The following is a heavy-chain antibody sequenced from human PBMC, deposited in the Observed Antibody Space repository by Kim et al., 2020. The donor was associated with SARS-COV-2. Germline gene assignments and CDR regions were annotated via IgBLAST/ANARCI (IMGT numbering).Heavy chain of an antibody. D-gene: IGHD3-22*01. CDR1: GFTFSSYA. V-gene: IGHV3-30*04. Sequence: GGSLRLSCAASGFTFSSYAMHWVRQAPGKGLEWVAVISYDGSNKYYADSVKGRFTISRDNSKNTLYLQMNSLRAEDTAVYYCARDHYDSSGYYYGDFDYWGQGTLVTVSS. CDR2: ISYDGSNK. J-gene: IGHJ4*02. CDR3: ARDHYDSSGYYYGDFDY.